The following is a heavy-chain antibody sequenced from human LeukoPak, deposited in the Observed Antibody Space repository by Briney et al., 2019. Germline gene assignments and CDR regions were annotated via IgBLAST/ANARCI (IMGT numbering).Heavy chain of an antibody. CDR3: ARADGSGSYYTY. CDR2: ISGSGGST. D-gene: IGHD3-10*01. Sequence: PGGSLRLSCAASGFTFSSYAMSWVRQAPGKRLEWVSAISGSGGSTYYADSVKGRFTISRDNSKNTLYLQMNSLRAEDTAVYYCARADGSGSYYTYWGQGTLVTVSS. CDR1: GFTFSSYA. V-gene: IGHV3-23*01. J-gene: IGHJ4*02.